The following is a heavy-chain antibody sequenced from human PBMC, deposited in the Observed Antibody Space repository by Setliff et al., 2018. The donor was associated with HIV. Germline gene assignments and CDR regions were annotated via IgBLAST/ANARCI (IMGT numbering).Heavy chain of an antibody. D-gene: IGHD6-13*01. Sequence: PSETLSLTCTVSGGSFSSGNYYWAWIRQPPGEGLGWIGGMSYSGTTYYNPSLKSRVTMSVDTSKNQFSLNLIFVTAADTAVYYCARQSSNTWSWFDPWGQGTLVTVSS. CDR3: ARQSSNTWSWFDP. V-gene: IGHV4-39*01. CDR2: MSYSGTT. J-gene: IGHJ5*02. CDR1: GGSFSSGNYY.